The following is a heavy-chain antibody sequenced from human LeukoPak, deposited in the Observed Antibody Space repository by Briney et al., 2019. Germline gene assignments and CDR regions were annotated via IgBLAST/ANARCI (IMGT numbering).Heavy chain of an antibody. Sequence: ASVKVSCKASGYTFTSYDINWVRQATGQGLGWMGWMNPNSGNTGYAQKFQGRVTITRDTSASTAYMELSSLRSEDTAVYYCARSWALRFLETDVDFDYWGQGTLVTVSS. CDR2: MNPNSGNT. CDR3: ARSWALRFLETDVDFDY. D-gene: IGHD3-3*01. CDR1: GYTFTSYD. J-gene: IGHJ4*02. V-gene: IGHV1-8*01.